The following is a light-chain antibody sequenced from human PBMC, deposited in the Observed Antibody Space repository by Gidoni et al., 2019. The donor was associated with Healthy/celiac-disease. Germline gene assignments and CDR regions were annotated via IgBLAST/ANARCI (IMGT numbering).Light chain of an antibody. V-gene: IGKV1-5*03. CDR1: QSISSW. J-gene: IGKJ1*01. Sequence: DIQMTQSPSTLSASVGDRVTITCRASQSISSWLAWYQQKPGKAPKLLIYKASSLESGVPSRCSGSGSGTKFTLTISSLQPDDFATYYCQQYNSWTFGQGTKVEIK. CDR2: KAS. CDR3: QQYNSWT.